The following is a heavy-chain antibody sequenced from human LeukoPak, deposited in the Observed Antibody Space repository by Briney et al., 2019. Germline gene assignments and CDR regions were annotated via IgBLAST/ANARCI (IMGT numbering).Heavy chain of an antibody. CDR3: ARHIAVAGERAVDY. D-gene: IGHD6-19*01. CDR2: IYYSGST. Sequence: SETLSLTCTVSGCSISSSSYYWGWIRQPPGKGLEWIGSIYYSGSTYYNPSLKSRVTISVDTSKNQFSLKLSSVTAADTAVYYCARHIAVAGERAVDYWGQGTLVSVSS. V-gene: IGHV4-39*01. CDR1: GCSISSSSYY. J-gene: IGHJ4*02.